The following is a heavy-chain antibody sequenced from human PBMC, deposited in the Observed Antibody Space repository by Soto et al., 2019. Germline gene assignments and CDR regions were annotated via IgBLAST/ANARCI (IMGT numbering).Heavy chain of an antibody. J-gene: IGHJ6*02. Sequence: SETLSLTCAVSGGSISRSNCWSWVRQPPGKGLEWIGEIYHSGSTNYNPSLKSRVTISVDKSKNQFSLKLSSVTAADTAVYYCARGGGYSGYDTSYYYYYGMDVWGQGTTVTVSS. V-gene: IGHV4-4*02. CDR1: GGSISRSNC. D-gene: IGHD5-12*01. CDR3: ARGGGYSGYDTSYYYYYGMDV. CDR2: IYHSGST.